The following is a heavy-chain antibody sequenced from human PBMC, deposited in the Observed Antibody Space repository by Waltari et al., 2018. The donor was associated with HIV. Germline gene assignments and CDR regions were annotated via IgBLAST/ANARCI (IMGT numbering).Heavy chain of an antibody. V-gene: IGHV3-9*01. Sequence: EVQLVESGGGLVQPGRSLRLSCAASGFTFDDYAMHWVRQAPGKGLEWVSGISWNSGSIGYADSVKGRFTISRDNAKNSLYLQMNSLRAEDTALYYCAKDRATGTTQYYYGMDVWGQGTTVTVSS. CDR1: GFTFDDYA. D-gene: IGHD1-7*01. CDR2: ISWNSGSI. CDR3: AKDRATGTTQYYYGMDV. J-gene: IGHJ6*02.